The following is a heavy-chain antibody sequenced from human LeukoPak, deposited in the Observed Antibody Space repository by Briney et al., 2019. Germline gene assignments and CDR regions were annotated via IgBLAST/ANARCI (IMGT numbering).Heavy chain of an antibody. J-gene: IGHJ4*02. D-gene: IGHD3-3*01. V-gene: IGHV4-34*01. CDR2: INHSGGT. CDR1: GGSFSGYY. CDR3: ARAGSAALGYYDFWSGYYPNFDY. Sequence: SETLSLTCAVYGGSFSGYYWSWIRQPPGKGLEWIGEINHSGGTNYNPSLKSRVTISVDTSKNQFSLKLSSVTAADTAVYYCARAGSAALGYYDFWSGYYPNFDYWGQGTLVTVSS.